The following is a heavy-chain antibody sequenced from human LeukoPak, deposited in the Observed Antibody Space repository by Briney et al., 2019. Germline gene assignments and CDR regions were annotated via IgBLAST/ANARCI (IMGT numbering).Heavy chain of an antibody. Sequence: GGSLRLSCAASGFTFSSYSMNWVRQAPGKGLEWVSSITGSSSNIWYADSVKGRFTISRDNAKNSLYLQMNSLRAEDAAVYYCARVFGSGWAAEYFQHWGQGTLVTVSS. D-gene: IGHD6-19*01. CDR3: ARVFGSGWAAEYFQH. V-gene: IGHV3-21*01. CDR1: GFTFSSYS. CDR2: ITGSSSNI. J-gene: IGHJ1*01.